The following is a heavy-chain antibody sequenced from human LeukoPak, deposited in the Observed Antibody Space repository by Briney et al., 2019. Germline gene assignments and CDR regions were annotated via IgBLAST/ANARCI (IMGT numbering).Heavy chain of an antibody. CDR3: ARRDDSSGYYLL. Sequence: PSETLSLTCAVYGGSFSGYYWSWIRQPPGKGLEWIGEINHSGSTNYNPSLKSRVTISVDTSKNQFSLKLSSVTAADTAVYYCARRDDSSGYYLLWGQGTLVTVSS. V-gene: IGHV4-34*01. CDR2: INHSGST. J-gene: IGHJ4*02. D-gene: IGHD3-22*01. CDR1: GGSFSGYY.